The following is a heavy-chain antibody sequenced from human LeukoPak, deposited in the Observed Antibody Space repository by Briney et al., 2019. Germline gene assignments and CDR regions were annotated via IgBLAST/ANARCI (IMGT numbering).Heavy chain of an antibody. J-gene: IGHJ6*03. D-gene: IGHD2-8*01. V-gene: IGHV3-21*04. Sequence: GGSLRLSCAASGFTFSSYTMNWVRQAPGKGLEWVSSISSSSSYIYYVDSVKGRFSISRHNAKNSLYLQMDRLGADDTAVYYCASSPGMLYGIYYYYYMDVWGKGTTVTVSS. CDR1: GFTFSSYT. CDR3: ASSPGMLYGIYYYYYMDV. CDR2: ISSSSSYI.